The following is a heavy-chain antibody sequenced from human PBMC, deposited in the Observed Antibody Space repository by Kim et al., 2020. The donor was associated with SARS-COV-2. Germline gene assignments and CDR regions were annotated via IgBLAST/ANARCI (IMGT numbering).Heavy chain of an antibody. Sequence: GGSLRLSCAASGFTFSSYAMSWVRQAPGKGLEWVSAISGSGGSTYYADSVKGRFTISRDNSKNTLYLQMNSLRAEDTAVYYCAKVPNTAMVINHYYYGMDVWGQGTTVTVSS. V-gene: IGHV3-23*01. D-gene: IGHD5-18*01. J-gene: IGHJ6*02. CDR2: ISGSGGST. CDR3: AKVPNTAMVINHYYYGMDV. CDR1: GFTFSSYA.